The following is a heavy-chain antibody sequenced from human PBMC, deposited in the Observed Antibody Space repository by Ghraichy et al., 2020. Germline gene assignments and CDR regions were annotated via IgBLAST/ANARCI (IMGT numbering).Heavy chain of an antibody. CDR3: VRTEWLDSFDL. J-gene: IGHJ2*01. Sequence: SQTLSLTCAISGDSVSSDTASWNWIRQSPSGGLEWLGRTYHRSRWYTDYAVSVKSRMIINPDTSNNQLSLQLSSVTPEDTAVYYCVRTEWLDSFDLWGRGTLVTVSS. V-gene: IGHV6-1*01. CDR1: GDSVSSDTAS. CDR2: TYHRSRWYT. D-gene: IGHD3-3*01.